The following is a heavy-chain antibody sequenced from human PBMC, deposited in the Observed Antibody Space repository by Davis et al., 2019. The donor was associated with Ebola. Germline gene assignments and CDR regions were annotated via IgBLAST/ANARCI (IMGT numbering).Heavy chain of an antibody. D-gene: IGHD2-2*01. CDR2: ISWNSGSI. CDR3: AKAYIVVVLTYGMDV. CDR1: GFTFDDYA. J-gene: IGHJ6*04. Sequence: LSLTCAASGFTFDDYAMHWVRQAPGKGLEWVSGISWNSGSIGYADSVKGRFTISRDNAKNSLYLQMNSLRAEDTALYYCAKAYIVVVLTYGMDVWGKGTTVTVSS. V-gene: IGHV3-9*01.